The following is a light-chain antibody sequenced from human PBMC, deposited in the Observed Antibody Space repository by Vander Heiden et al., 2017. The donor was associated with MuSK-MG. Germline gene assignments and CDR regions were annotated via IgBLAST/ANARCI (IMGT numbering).Light chain of an antibody. CDR1: QSVNNNY. V-gene: IGKV3-20*01. J-gene: IGKJ2*01. Sequence: EIVLTQSPGTLSLSPGERATLTCRASQSVNNNYLAWYQQRPGQAPRLLIYAASSRATGIPDRFSGSGSGTDFTLTISRLEPEDFAVYYCQHYVTSPYTFGQGTKLEIK. CDR3: QHYVTSPYT. CDR2: AAS.